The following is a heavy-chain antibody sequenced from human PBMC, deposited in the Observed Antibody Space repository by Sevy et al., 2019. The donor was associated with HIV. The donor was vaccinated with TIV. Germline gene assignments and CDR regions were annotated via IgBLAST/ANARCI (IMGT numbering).Heavy chain of an antibody. CDR3: ARGRAPDNGRYYFDS. V-gene: IGHV1-18*01. D-gene: IGHD1-26*01. J-gene: IGHJ4*02. CDR2: ITPDSGDT. CDR1: GYIFGIYD. Sequence: ASVKVSCKASGYIFGIYDISWVRQAPGQGLEWMGWITPDSGDTNYAQKLQGRVTMTTDTSTRTSYMELRSLTCDDAGVYYCARGRAPDNGRYYFDSWAQGTLVTVSS.